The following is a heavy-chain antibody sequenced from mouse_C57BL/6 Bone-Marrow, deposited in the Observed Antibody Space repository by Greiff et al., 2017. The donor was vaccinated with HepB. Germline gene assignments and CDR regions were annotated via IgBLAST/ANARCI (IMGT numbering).Heavy chain of an antibody. CDR1: GYSFTGYY. CDR2: INPSTGGT. CDR3: ARGGSSYVSYFDY. J-gene: IGHJ2*01. V-gene: IGHV1-42*01. D-gene: IGHD1-1*01. Sequence: EVQLQQSGPELVKPGASVKISCKASGYSFTGYYMNWVKQSPEKSLEWIGEINPSTGGTTYNQKFKAKATLTVDKSSSTAYMQLKSLTSEDSAVYYCARGGSSYVSYFDYWGQGTTLTVSS.